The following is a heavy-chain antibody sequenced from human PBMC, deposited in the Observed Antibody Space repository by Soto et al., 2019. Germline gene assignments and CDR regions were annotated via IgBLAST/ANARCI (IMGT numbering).Heavy chain of an antibody. V-gene: IGHV4-39*01. CDR3: ARHVGIVATYYYYMDV. CDR1: GGSISSSIYY. J-gene: IGHJ6*03. CDR2: IYYSGST. Sequence: SETLSLTCTVSGGSISSSIYYWGWIRQPPGKGLEWIGSIYYSGSTYYNPSLKSRVTISVDTSKNQFSLKLSSVTAADTAVYYCARHVGIVATYYYYMDVWGKGTTVTVSS. D-gene: IGHD5-12*01.